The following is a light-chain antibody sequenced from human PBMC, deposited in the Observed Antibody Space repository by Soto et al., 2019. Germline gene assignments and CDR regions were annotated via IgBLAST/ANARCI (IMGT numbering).Light chain of an antibody. Sequence: QSALTQPASLSGSPGQSITISCTGTSSDIGAYDYVSWFQQHPGKAPKLMISEVNNRPSGVSNRFSGSKSGNTAYLTISGLQVEDEAEYYCSSYTDDRSYVFGSGTKVTVL. CDR2: EVN. J-gene: IGLJ1*01. V-gene: IGLV2-14*01. CDR1: SSDIGAYDY. CDR3: SSYTDDRSYV.